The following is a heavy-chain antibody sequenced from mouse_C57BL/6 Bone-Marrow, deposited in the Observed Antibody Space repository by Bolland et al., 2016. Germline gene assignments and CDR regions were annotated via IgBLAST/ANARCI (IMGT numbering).Heavy chain of an antibody. CDR3: ARRLLRSFDY. V-gene: IGHV1-19*01. Sequence: NGGTSYNQKFKGKDTLTVDKSSSTAYMELNSLTSEDSAVYYCARRLLRSFDYWGQGTLV. D-gene: IGHD1-1*01. J-gene: IGHJ3*01. CDR2: NGGT.